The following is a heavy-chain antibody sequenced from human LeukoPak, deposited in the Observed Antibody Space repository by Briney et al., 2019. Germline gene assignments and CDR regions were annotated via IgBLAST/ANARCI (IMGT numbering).Heavy chain of an antibody. V-gene: IGHV3-23*01. CDR1: GFTFSNYA. J-gene: IGHJ4*02. CDR3: AKDRGPPDFDY. D-gene: IGHD3-10*01. CDR2: ISGSGGST. Sequence: GGSLRLSCAASGFTFSNYAMSWVRQAPGKGLEWVSAISGSGGSTYYPDSVKGRFTISRDNSKNTLYLQMNSLRAEDTAVYYCAKDRGPPDFDYWGQGTLVTVSS.